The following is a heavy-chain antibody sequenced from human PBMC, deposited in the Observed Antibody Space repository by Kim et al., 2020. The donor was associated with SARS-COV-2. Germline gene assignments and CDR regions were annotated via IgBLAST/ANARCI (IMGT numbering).Heavy chain of an antibody. D-gene: IGHD6-19*01. V-gene: IGHV4-59*13. Sequence: SETLSLTCTVSGGSISSYYWSWIRQPPGKGLEWIGYIYYSGSTNYNPSLKSRVTISVDTSKNQFSLKLSSVTAADTAVYYCARVRWLGPYWYFDLWGRGTLVTVSS. J-gene: IGHJ2*01. CDR2: IYYSGST. CDR3: ARVRWLGPYWYFDL. CDR1: GGSISSYY.